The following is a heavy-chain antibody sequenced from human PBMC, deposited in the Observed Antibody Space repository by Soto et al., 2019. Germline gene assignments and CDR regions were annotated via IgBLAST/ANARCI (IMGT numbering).Heavy chain of an antibody. J-gene: IGHJ5*02. CDR2: ISLYSDGT. CDR1: GYTFSNYG. D-gene: IGHD2-2*01. V-gene: IGHV1-18*01. CDR3: ARVVPGAEAWFGP. Sequence: GASVKVSCKTSGYTFSNYGITWARQAPGQPLEWLGWISLYSDGTNYARKFQGRVSMTTDTSTTTAYMELRSLRSDDTAVYYCARVVPGAEAWFGPWGQGTLVTVSS.